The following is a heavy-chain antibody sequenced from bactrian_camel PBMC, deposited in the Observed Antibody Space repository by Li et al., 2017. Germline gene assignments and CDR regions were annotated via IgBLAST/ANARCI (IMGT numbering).Heavy chain of an antibody. V-gene: IGHV3S9*01. Sequence: HVQLVESGGGSVQAGGSLRLSCAFSGYTYSGHCMGWIRQVSGQEREGVASIDADGETSYADSVKGRFTVSRDSGKNSVYLQMDGLKLEDTAMYYCAADFGPYCSGPYLARRANFEGQGTQVTVS. CDR1: GYTYSGHC. D-gene: IGHD2*01. J-gene: IGHJ4*01. CDR2: IDADGET.